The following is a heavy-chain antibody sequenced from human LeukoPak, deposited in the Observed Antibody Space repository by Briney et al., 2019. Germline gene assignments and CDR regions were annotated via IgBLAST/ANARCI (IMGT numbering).Heavy chain of an antibody. V-gene: IGHV3-64*01. J-gene: IGHJ4*02. CDR2: ITSTGGTT. CDR3: ATGTTVTFEV. Sequence: PGGSLRLSCAASGFTFSSYTMHWVRQAPGKGLEYVSAITSTGGTTYYASSVKGRFTISRDNSQNTLYLQMGSLRAEDMAVYYCATGTTVTFEVWGQGTLVTVSS. CDR1: GFTFSSYT. D-gene: IGHD4-11*01.